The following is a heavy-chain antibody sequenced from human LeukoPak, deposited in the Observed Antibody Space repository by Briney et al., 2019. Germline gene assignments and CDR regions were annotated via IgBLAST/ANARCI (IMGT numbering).Heavy chain of an antibody. CDR3: ARDDDYDILTGYYFTYVMDV. J-gene: IGHJ6*02. D-gene: IGHD3-9*01. V-gene: IGHV1-2*02. CDR2: INPNSGGT. CDR1: GYTFTGYY. Sequence: ASVKVSCKASGYTFTGYYMHWVRQAPGQGLEWMGWINPNSGGTNYAQKFQGRVTMTRDTSISTAYMELSRLRSDDTAVYYCARDDDYDILTGYYFTYVMDVWGQGTTVTVSS.